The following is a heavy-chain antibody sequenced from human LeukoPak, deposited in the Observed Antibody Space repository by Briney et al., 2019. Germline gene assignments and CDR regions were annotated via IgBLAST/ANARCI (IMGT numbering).Heavy chain of an antibody. D-gene: IGHD3-3*01. Sequence: PSETLSLTCTVSGGSISSSSYYWGWIRQPPGKGLEWIGSIYYSGSTYYNPSLKSRVTISVDTSKNQFSLKLSSVTAADTAVYYCARDQQYTIFGVVIIHNWFDPWGQGTLVTVSS. CDR3: ARDQQYTIFGVVIIHNWFDP. V-gene: IGHV4-39*07. CDR1: GGSISSSSYY. CDR2: IYYSGST. J-gene: IGHJ5*02.